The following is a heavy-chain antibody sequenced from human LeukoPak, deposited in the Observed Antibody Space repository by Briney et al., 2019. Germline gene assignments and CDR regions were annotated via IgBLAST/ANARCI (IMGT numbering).Heavy chain of an antibody. J-gene: IGHJ4*02. CDR3: ARSSGGYYYDSSGFLDY. V-gene: IGHV1-18*01. D-gene: IGHD3-22*01. Sequence: ASVKVSCKASGYTFTSYGISWVRQAPGQGLEWMGWISAYNGNTNYAQKLQGRVTMTADTSTSTAYMELRSLRSDDTAVYYCARSSGGYYYDSSGFLDYWGQGTLVTVSS. CDR2: ISAYNGNT. CDR1: GYTFTSYG.